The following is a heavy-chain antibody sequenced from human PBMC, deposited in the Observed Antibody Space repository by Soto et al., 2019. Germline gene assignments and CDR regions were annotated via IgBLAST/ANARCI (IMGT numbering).Heavy chain of an antibody. Sequence: QVQLVESGGGVVQPGRSLRLSCAVSGFTFSDYVMHWVRQAPGKGPEWVAFMSSDGGNKNYVDSVKGRFTISRDNSKNTLYLQMDSLRGEDTAVYYCARARWTPLPDCWGQGTLVTVAS. J-gene: IGHJ4*02. D-gene: IGHD2-15*01. CDR2: MSSDGGNK. CDR3: ARARWTPLPDC. CDR1: GFTFSDYV. V-gene: IGHV3-30-3*01.